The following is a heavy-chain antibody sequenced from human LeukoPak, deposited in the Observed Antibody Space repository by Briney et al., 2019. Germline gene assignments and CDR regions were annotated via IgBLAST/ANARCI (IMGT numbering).Heavy chain of an antibody. CDR3: ARDRQEYSSGWPSYYFDY. CDR1: GFTFRSYA. J-gene: IGHJ4*02. D-gene: IGHD6-19*01. Sequence: PGRSLRLSCAASGFTFRSYAMHWVRQAPGKGLEWVAVIWRDGSNKYYADSVKGRLTISRDNSKNTLYLQMSSLRAEDTAVYYCARDRQEYSSGWPSYYFDYWGQGTLVTVSS. CDR2: IWRDGSNK. V-gene: IGHV3-33*01.